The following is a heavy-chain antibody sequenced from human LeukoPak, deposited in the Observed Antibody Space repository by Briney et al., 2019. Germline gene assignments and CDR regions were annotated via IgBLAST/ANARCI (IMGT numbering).Heavy chain of an antibody. CDR1: GFTFSSYG. J-gene: IGHJ4*02. Sequence: GGSLRLSCAASGFTFSSYGMHWVRQAPGKGLEWVAVISYDGSNKYYADSVKGRFTISRDNSKNTLYLQMNSLRAEDTAVYYCAKLGYYGSGSSFDYWGQGTLVTVSS. CDR3: AKLGYYGSGSSFDY. D-gene: IGHD3-10*01. V-gene: IGHV3-30*18. CDR2: ISYDGSNK.